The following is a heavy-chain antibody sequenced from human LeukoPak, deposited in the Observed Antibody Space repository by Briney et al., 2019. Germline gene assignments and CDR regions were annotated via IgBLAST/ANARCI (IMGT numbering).Heavy chain of an antibody. CDR2: IYHSGST. Sequence: PSGTLSLTCAVSGGSISSSNWWSWVRQPPGKGLEWIGEIYHSGSTNYNPSLKSRVTISVDKSKNQFSLKLSSVTAADTAVYYCASFVLPGVPAAIYAFDIWGQGTMVTVSS. V-gene: IGHV4-4*02. J-gene: IGHJ3*02. CDR3: ASFVLPGVPAAIYAFDI. CDR1: GGSISSSNW. D-gene: IGHD2-2*02.